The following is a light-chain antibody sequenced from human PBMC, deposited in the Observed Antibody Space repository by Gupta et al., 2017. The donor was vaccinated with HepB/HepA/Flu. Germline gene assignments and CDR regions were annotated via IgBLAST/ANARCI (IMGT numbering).Light chain of an antibody. J-gene: IGLJ3*02. CDR2: GNS. CDR1: SSNIGAGYD. CDR3: QSSDSSLSGVV. Sequence: QSVLTQPPSVSGAPGQRVTISCTGSSSNIGAGYDVHWYQQLPGTAPKLLIYGNSNRPSGVPDRFSGSKSGTSASLAITGLQAEDEADYYCQSSDSSLSGVVFGGGTKLTV. V-gene: IGLV1-40*01.